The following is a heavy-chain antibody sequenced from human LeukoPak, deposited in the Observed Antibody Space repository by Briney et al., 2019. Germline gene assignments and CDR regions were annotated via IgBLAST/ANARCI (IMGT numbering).Heavy chain of an antibody. Sequence: PGGSLRLSCAASGFTFGSYTMNWVRQAPGKGLEYVSSISSSSSHIYYADSVKGRFTISRDNTKSSLYLQMNSLRAEDVAVYYCARGYCGGDCYGDWGQGTLVTVSS. J-gene: IGHJ1*01. CDR1: GFTFGSYT. D-gene: IGHD2-21*02. CDR3: ARGYCGGDCYGD. V-gene: IGHV3-21*01. CDR2: ISSSSSHI.